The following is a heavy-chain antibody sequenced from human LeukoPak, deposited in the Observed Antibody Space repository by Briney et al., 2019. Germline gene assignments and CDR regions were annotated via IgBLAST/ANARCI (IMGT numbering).Heavy chain of an antibody. CDR3: ARARIYGDLDY. CDR1: GFTVSGNY. Sequence: GGSLRLSCAVSGFTVSGNYMSWVRQAPGKGLEWVSVIYSGGNTYYADSVKGRFTISRDNSKNTLYLQMNSLRAEDTAVYYCARARIYGDLDYWGQGTLVSVSS. D-gene: IGHD4-17*01. V-gene: IGHV3-53*01. J-gene: IGHJ4*02. CDR2: IYSGGNT.